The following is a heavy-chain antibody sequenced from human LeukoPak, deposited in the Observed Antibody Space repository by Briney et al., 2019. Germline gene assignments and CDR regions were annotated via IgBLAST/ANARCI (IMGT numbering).Heavy chain of an antibody. CDR2: ISYDGSNK. D-gene: IGHD6-13*01. J-gene: IGHJ5*02. CDR1: GFTFSSYA. Sequence: GRSLRLSCAASGFTFSSYAMHWVRRAPGKGLEWVAVISYDGSNKYYADSVKGRFTISRDNSKNTLYLQMNSLRAEDTAVYYCARGSSSWPYNWFDPWGQGTLVTVSS. CDR3: ARGSSSWPYNWFDP. V-gene: IGHV3-30-3*01.